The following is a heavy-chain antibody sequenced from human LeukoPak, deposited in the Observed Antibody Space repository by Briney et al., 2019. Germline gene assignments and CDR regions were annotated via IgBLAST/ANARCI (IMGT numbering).Heavy chain of an antibody. D-gene: IGHD2-2*01. J-gene: IGHJ2*01. CDR1: GDSVSSNSAA. CDR2: TYYRSKWYN. Sequence: SQTLSLTCAISGDSVSSNSAAWNWIRQSPSRGLEWLGRTYYRSKWYNDYAVSVKSRITINPDTSKNQFSLQLKFVTPEDTAVYYCARDYCSSTSCHWYFDLWGRGTLVTVSS. V-gene: IGHV6-1*01. CDR3: ARDYCSSTSCHWYFDL.